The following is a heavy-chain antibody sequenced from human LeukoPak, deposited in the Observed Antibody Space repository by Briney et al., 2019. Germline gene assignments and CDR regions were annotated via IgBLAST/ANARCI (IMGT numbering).Heavy chain of an antibody. CDR2: VSGSGGHK. D-gene: IGHD4-17*01. CDR3: AKGGASVTDAPHGDVVTTTLDGFDI. Sequence: GGSLRLSCVASGFAFSTYPMSWVRQAPGKRLEWVSGVSGSGGHKFYADSAKGRVTISRDNSKKTLYLQMSSLRADDTAVYYCAKGGASVTDAPHGDVVTTTLDGFDIWGHGTMVTVST. CDR1: GFAFSTYP. V-gene: IGHV3-23*01. J-gene: IGHJ3*02.